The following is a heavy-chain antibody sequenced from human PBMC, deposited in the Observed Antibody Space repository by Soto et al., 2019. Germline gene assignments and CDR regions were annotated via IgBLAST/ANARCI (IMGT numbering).Heavy chain of an antibody. CDR2: IRGSGTTT. V-gene: IGHV3-23*01. CDR1: GFNFSSYV. J-gene: IGHJ4*02. D-gene: IGHD6-19*01. CDR3: AILMAVAGRGAGY. Sequence: GGSLRLSCAGSGFNFSSYVMSWVRQAPGKGLEWVASIRGSGTTTNYADSVEGRFTISRDNSKNTLYLQLDSLRAEDTAMYYCAILMAVAGRGAGYWGQGALVTVSS.